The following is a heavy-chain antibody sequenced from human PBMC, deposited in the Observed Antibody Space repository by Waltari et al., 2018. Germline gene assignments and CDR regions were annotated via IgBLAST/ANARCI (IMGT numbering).Heavy chain of an antibody. CDR1: GDSVTSPNW. CDR2: VLSTGKT. Sequence: QESGPGLVKPSGTLSLSCAVSGDSVTSPNWWSWVRQSPQRGLEWIGQVLSTGKTNYSPSFASRVTMSLDASNNQFSLKVNSATAADTAVYYCARDRGRGLYLDAWGPGTLVTVSP. CDR3: ARDRGRGLYLDA. V-gene: IGHV4-4*02. D-gene: IGHD2-15*01. J-gene: IGHJ5*02.